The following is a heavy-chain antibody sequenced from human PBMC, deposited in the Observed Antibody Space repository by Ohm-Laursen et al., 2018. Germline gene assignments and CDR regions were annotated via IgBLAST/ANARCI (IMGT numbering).Heavy chain of an antibody. CDR1: GFTFSSYW. V-gene: IGHV3-7*01. CDR3: ARDDDGEDY. D-gene: IGHD4-17*01. Sequence: SLRLSCAASGFTFSSYWMSWVRQAPGKGLEWVANINQVGIEKYYVDSVKGRFTISRDNAKNSVYLQLNSLRNEDTAVYYCARDDDGEDYWGQGTLVTVSP. J-gene: IGHJ4*02. CDR2: INQVGIEK.